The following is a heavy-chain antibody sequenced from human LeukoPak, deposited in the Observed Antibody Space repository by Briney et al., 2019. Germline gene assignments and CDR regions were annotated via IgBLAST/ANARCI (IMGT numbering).Heavy chain of an antibody. Sequence: GESLKISCKGSGYTFTNYWIGWVRQVPGKGLEWMGIIYPGDSDTRYSPSFQGQVTISADKSISTAYLQWSSLKASDTAMYYCARRLDYDDYNWFDPWGQGTLVTVSS. CDR2: IYPGDSDT. CDR1: GYTFTNYW. D-gene: IGHD4-17*01. V-gene: IGHV5-51*01. CDR3: ARRLDYDDYNWFDP. J-gene: IGHJ5*02.